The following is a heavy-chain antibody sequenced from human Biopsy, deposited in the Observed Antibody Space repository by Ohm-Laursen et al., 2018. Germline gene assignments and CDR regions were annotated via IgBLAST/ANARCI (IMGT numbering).Heavy chain of an antibody. V-gene: IGHV4-31*01. CDR3: ARGDYFDSNGYFWFDP. CDR2: IFNSADT. J-gene: IGHJ5*02. CDR1: GGSISSGGSY. D-gene: IGHD3-22*01. Sequence: QTLSLTCVVSGGSISSGGSYWSWIRQRPGKGLEWIGYIFNSADTYYNPSLKNLITISGDTSKNQFSLKLNSVTAADTAVYYCARGDYFDSNGYFWFDPWGQGTLVTVSS.